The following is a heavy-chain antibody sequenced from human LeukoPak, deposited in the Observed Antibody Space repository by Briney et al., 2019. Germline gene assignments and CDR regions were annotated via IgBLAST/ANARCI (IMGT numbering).Heavy chain of an antibody. CDR3: ARIHCSGGSCYSLDY. CDR2: ISGSGGST. J-gene: IGHJ4*02. Sequence: GGSLRLSCAASGFTFSSYAMSWVRQAPGKGLEWVSAISGSGGSTYYADSVKGRFTISRDNSKNTLYLQMNSLRAEDTAVYYCARIHCSGGSCYSLDYWGQGTLVTVSS. D-gene: IGHD2-15*01. V-gene: IGHV3-23*01. CDR1: GFTFSSYA.